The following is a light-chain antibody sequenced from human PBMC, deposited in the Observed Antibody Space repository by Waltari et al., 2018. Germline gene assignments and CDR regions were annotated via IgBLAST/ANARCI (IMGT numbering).Light chain of an antibody. CDR2: DDN. J-gene: IGLJ2*01. V-gene: IGLV3-10*01. CDR3: YSTDSTGNHVV. CDR1: ALPKKY. Sequence: SYELTQPPSVSVSPGQPARITCPGDALPKKYAFWYQQKSGQAPVLIIYDDNKRPSGIPEGFSGSSSGTMATLTISGAQVEDEADYYCYSTDSTGNHVVFGGGTKLTVL.